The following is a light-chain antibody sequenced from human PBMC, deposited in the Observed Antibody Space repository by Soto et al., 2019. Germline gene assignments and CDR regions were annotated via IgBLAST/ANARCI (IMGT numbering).Light chain of an antibody. CDR1: SRDVGSYLY. Sequence: SALTQPPSASGSPGQSVTISCTGSSRDVGSYLYVSWYQQHPGKAPKLIIYEVNKRPSGVPDRFSGSKSGNTASLTVSGLQAEDEADYYCSSYAGFDTGVFGTGTKLTVL. J-gene: IGLJ1*01. CDR2: EVN. V-gene: IGLV2-8*01. CDR3: SSYAGFDTGV.